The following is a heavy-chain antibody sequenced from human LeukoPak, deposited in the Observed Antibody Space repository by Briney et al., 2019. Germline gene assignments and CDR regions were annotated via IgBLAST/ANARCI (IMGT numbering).Heavy chain of an antibody. CDR2: IYTSGST. V-gene: IGHV4-4*07. J-gene: IGHJ4*02. Sequence: SETLSLTCTVSGGSISSYYWSWIRQPAGKGLEWIGRIYTSGSTNYNPSLKSRVTVSVDTSKNQFSLKLSSVTAADTAVYYCARHKPHSIDIDYWGQGTLVTVSS. CDR1: GGSISSYY. D-gene: IGHD2/OR15-2a*01. CDR3: ARHKPHSIDIDY.